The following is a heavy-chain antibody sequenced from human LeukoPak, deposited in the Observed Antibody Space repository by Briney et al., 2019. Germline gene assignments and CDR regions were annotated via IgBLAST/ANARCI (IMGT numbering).Heavy chain of an antibody. CDR2: ISYDGSNK. J-gene: IGHJ4*01. CDR3: AKDLSDFDILTGYYSDGFDY. Sequence: GRSLRLSCAASGFTFSSYGMHWVRQAPGKGLEWVAVISYDGSNKYYADSVKGRFTISRDNSKNTLYLQMNSLRAEDTAVYYCAKDLSDFDILTGYYSDGFDYWGHGTLVTVSS. CDR1: GFTFSSYG. D-gene: IGHD3-9*01. V-gene: IGHV3-30*18.